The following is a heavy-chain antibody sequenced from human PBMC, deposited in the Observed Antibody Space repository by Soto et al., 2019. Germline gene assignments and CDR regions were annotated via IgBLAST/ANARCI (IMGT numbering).Heavy chain of an antibody. J-gene: IGHJ6*02. CDR3: ARKLELRGSYYYYYDMDV. CDR1: GYTFTDYY. V-gene: IGHV1-2*02. CDR2: IDPNSGGT. Sequence: ASVKVSCKASGYTFTDYYMHWVRQAPGQGLEWMGWIDPNSGGTNYAQKFQGRVTMTRDTSISTAYMELSRLRSDDTAVYYCARKLELRGSYYYYYDMDVWGQGTTVTVSS. D-gene: IGHD1-7*01.